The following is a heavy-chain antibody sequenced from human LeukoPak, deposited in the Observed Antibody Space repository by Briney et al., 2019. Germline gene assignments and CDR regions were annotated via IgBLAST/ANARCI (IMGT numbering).Heavy chain of an antibody. CDR3: ARFPRSSTSCYGYYYYYYMDV. J-gene: IGHJ6*03. CDR1: GFTFSDYY. D-gene: IGHD2-2*01. Sequence: GGSLRLSCAASGFTFSDYYMSWIRQAPGKGLEWVSYISSSGSTIYYADSVKGRFTISRDNAKNSLYLQMNSLRAEDTAVYYCARFPRSSTSCYGYYYYYYMDVWGKGTTVTVSS. V-gene: IGHV3-11*04. CDR2: ISSSGSTI.